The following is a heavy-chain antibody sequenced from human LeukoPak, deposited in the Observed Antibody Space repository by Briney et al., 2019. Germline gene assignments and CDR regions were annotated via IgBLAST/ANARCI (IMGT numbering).Heavy chain of an antibody. D-gene: IGHD2-15*01. CDR1: GFTFSSYA. V-gene: IGHV3-48*01. J-gene: IGHJ6*02. CDR3: ARGVVVVAASSWDYGMDV. Sequence: GGSLRLSCAASGFTFSSYALNWVRQAPGKGLEWVSYISSSSSTIYYTDSVKGRFTISRDNAKNSLYLQMNSLRAEDTAVYYCARGVVVVAASSWDYGMDVWGQGTTVTVSS. CDR2: ISSSSSTI.